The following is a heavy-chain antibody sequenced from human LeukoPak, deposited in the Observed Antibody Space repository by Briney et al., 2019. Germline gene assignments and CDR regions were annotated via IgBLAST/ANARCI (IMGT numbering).Heavy chain of an antibody. J-gene: IGHJ4*02. D-gene: IGHD5-24*01. V-gene: IGHV3-21*01. CDR3: ARASVDGYNYFDY. CDR1: GFTFSSYS. CDR2: ISGSSSYI. Sequence: PGGSLRLSCAASGFTFSSYSMNWVRQAPGKGLEWVSSISGSSSYIYYADSVKGRFTISRHNAKNSLYLQMNSLRAEDTAVYYCARASVDGYNYFDYRGQGTLVTVSS.